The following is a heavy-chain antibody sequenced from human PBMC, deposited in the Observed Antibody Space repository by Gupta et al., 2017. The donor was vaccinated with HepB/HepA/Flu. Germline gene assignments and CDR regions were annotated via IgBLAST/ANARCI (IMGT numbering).Heavy chain of an antibody. CDR2: VYYSGNT. V-gene: IGHV4-59*01. D-gene: IGHD3-10*01. CDR1: GGSMSSYY. J-gene: IGHJ4*02. Sequence: QVQLQESGPGLVKPSETLSLTCTVSGGSMSSYYWTWIRQSPGKGLEWIGNVYYSGNTNYNPSLWSRVTISVDTSKNQFSLRLTSVTAADTAVYYCARRGIGVDNWGRGILVTVSS. CDR3: ARRGIGVDN.